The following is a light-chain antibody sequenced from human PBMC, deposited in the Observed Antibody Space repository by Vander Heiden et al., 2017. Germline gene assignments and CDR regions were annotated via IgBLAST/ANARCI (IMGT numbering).Light chain of an antibody. Sequence: EIVLTQSPGALSLSPGERATLSCRASQSVSSTYLAWYQQKPGQAPRLIIYGASSRATGIPDRFSGSGSGTEFTLTISRLEPEDFAVYYCQQHGTSPLTFGVGTKVEIK. CDR2: GAS. V-gene: IGKV3-20*01. CDR3: QQHGTSPLT. J-gene: IGKJ4*01. CDR1: QSVSSTY.